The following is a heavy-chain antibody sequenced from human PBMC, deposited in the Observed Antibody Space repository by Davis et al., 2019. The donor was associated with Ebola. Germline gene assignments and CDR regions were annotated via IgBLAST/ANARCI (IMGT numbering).Heavy chain of an antibody. CDR1: GYTFTNYY. V-gene: IGHV1-46*01. Sequence: AASVKVSCKASGYTFTNYYMHWVRQAPGQGLEWMGMINPNDGRTIYAQKFQGRVTVTRDTSTTTVYMELSSLRSEDTAVYYCARDAYTYGTPPWYLDLWGRGTLVTVSS. J-gene: IGHJ2*01. CDR2: INPNDGRT. D-gene: IGHD5-18*01. CDR3: ARDAYTYGTPPWYLDL.